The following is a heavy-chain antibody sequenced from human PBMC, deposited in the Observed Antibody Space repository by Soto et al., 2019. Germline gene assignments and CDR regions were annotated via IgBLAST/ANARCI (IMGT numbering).Heavy chain of an antibody. D-gene: IGHD3-10*01. J-gene: IGHJ3*02. V-gene: IGHV1-24*01. Sequence: QVQLVQSGAEVKKPGASVKVSCKVSGYTLTELSMHWVRQAPGKGLEWMGGFDPEDGETIYAQKFQGRVTMNEDTSTDTDYMELSSLRSEDTDVYYCATSLLIMARAFDIWGQGTMVTVSS. CDR3: ATSLLIMARAFDI. CDR1: GYTLTELS. CDR2: FDPEDGET.